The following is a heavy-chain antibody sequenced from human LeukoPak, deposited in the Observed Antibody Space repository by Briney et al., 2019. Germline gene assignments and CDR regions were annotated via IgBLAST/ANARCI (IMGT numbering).Heavy chain of an antibody. CDR3: ARPRTGSGYDY. CDR1: GFTFSSYS. Sequence: PGGSLRLSCAASGFTFSSYSMNWVRQAPGKGLEWVSSISSSSSYIYYADSVKGRFTISRDNAKNSLCLQMNSLRAEDTAVYYCARPRTGSGYDYWGQGTLVTVSS. CDR2: ISSSSSYI. V-gene: IGHV3-21*01. D-gene: IGHD6-19*01. J-gene: IGHJ4*02.